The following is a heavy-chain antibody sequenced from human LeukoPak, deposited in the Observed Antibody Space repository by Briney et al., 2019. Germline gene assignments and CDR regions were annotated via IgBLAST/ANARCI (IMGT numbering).Heavy chain of an antibody. CDR3: ARGQSIVGATGDY. Sequence: SETLPLTCAVYGGSFSGYYWSWVRHPPGKGLEWIGEVYHSGATNYNPSLKSRVTMSVDTSKNQFSLKLSSVTAADTAVYYCARGQSIVGATGDYWGQGTLVTVSS. V-gene: IGHV4-34*01. J-gene: IGHJ4*02. D-gene: IGHD1-26*01. CDR2: VYHSGAT. CDR1: GGSFSGYY.